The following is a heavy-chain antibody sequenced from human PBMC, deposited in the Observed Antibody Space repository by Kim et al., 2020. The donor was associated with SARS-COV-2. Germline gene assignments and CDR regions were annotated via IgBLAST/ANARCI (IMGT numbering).Heavy chain of an antibody. CDR3: TRRGGSDAFDV. V-gene: IGHV3-73*01. J-gene: IGHJ3*01. CDR1: GFTFSGFA. CDR2: IRSKANGYTT. Sequence: GGSLRLSCVASGFTFSGFAIHWVRQPSGKGLEWVGRIRSKANGYTTAYAPSVNGRFTVSRDDSKTTAYLHMKSLKTEDTAVYYCTRRGGSDAFDVWGRGTTVIVSA. D-gene: IGHD3-16*01.